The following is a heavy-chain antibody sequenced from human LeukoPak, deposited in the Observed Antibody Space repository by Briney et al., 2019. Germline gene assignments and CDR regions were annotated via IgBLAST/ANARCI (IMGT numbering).Heavy chain of an antibody. CDR3: ARGVAAFRRIAAAGKTVDY. Sequence: PSETLSLTCTVSGGSISSGGYYWSWIRQPPGKGLEWIGYIYYSGSTNYNPSLKSRVTISVDTSKNQFSLKLSSVTAADTAVYYCARGVAAFRRIAAAGKTVDYWGQGTLVTVSS. J-gene: IGHJ4*02. CDR1: GGSISSGGYY. CDR2: IYYSGST. V-gene: IGHV4-61*08. D-gene: IGHD6-13*01.